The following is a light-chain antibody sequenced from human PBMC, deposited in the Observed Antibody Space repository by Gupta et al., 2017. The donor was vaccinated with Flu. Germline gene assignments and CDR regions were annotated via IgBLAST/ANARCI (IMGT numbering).Light chain of an antibody. V-gene: IGKV1-16*01. CDR3: QQYNSYPFT. Sequence: ISMTSSPSSLSASVGDRGTITCRARQGISNSLAWFQQKPGIAPKALIYAASSLQSGVPSSFSGSGSGTDFTLTVSSLQPEDFATYYCQQYNSYPFTFGPGTKVEIK. J-gene: IGKJ3*01. CDR1: QGISNS. CDR2: AAS.